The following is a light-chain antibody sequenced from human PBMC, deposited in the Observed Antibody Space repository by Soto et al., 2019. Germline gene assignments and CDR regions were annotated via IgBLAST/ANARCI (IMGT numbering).Light chain of an antibody. CDR1: SSNIGSNT. CDR2: SNI. V-gene: IGLV1-44*01. CDR3: ATWDGSLSASV. Sequence: QSVLTQSPSASGTPGQGVTISCSGSSSNIGSNTVDWYQQFPGTAPKLLIYSNIKRPSGVPDRFSGSKSVTSASLAIRGLQSEDEADYFCATWDGSLSASVFGTGTKVTVL. J-gene: IGLJ1*01.